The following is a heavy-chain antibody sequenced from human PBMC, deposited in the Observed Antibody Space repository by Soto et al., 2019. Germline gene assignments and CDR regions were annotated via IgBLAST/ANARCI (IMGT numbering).Heavy chain of an antibody. CDR2: IYSGGST. J-gene: IGHJ4*02. CDR1: GFTVSNNY. CDR3: AREGGGVYCSGGSCYGRYFDF. D-gene: IGHD2-15*01. V-gene: IGHV3-53*01. Sequence: AGGSLRLSCAASGFTVSNNYMSWVRQAPGKGLEWVSIIYSGGSTYYADSVQGRFTISRDNSKNTLFLQMSSLRAEDTAVYYCAREGGGVYCSGGSCYGRYFDFWGQGTRVTSPQ.